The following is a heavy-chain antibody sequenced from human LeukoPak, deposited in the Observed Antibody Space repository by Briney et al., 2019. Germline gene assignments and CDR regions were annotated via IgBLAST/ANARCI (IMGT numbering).Heavy chain of an antibody. J-gene: IGHJ5*02. CDR3: ARGELCSVGVERGLPGPFDP. Sequence: SETLSLTCAVSGGSFSGYYWSWIRQPPGKGLEWIGEINYSGSTNYNPSLKSRVTISVDTSKNQFSLKLSSVTAADTAVYYCARGELCSVGVERGLPGPFDPWGQGTLVTVSS. CDR1: GGSFSGYY. V-gene: IGHV4-34*01. CDR2: INYSGST. D-gene: IGHD3-10*02.